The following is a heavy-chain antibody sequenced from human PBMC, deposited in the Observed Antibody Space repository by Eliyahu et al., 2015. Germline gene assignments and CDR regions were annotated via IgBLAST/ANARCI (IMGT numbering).Heavy chain of an antibody. Sequence: QVQLQQWGAGLLKPSETLSLTCAVYGGSFSGYYWTWIRQPPGKGLEWIGEINHSESTRYNPSLKSRVTMAVDTSKNQFSLKLSSVTAADTAVYYCARGDRGRQLALLYWGQGTLVTVSS. CDR2: INHSEST. CDR1: GGSFSGYY. D-gene: IGHD6-6*01. J-gene: IGHJ4*02. CDR3: ARGDRGRQLALLY. V-gene: IGHV4-34*01.